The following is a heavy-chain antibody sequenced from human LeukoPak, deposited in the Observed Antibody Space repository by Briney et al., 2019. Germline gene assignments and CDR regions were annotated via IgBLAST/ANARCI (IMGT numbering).Heavy chain of an antibody. Sequence: GESLKISCKGSGYNFATYWIGWVRQMPGKGLEWMGLIYPGNSVTRVSPSPQGQVTISVDKSISTASLQWSSLKASDTAMYYCATGLNGNYYFDHWGQGALVTVSS. CDR2: IYPGNSVT. V-gene: IGHV5-51*01. J-gene: IGHJ4*02. D-gene: IGHD1-7*01. CDR1: GYNFATYW. CDR3: ATGLNGNYYFDH.